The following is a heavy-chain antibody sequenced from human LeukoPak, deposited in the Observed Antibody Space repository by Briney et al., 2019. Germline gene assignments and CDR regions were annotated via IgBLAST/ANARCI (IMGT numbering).Heavy chain of an antibody. V-gene: IGHV3-48*01. CDR3: ARELLWFGGPGAFDI. J-gene: IGHJ3*02. Sequence: GGSLGLSCAASGFTFSTYSMNWVRQASGKGLEYVSFISTSSSTIYYADSVKGRFTISRDNAKNSLYLQMNSLGAEDTAVYYCARELLWFGGPGAFDIWGQGTMVTVSS. D-gene: IGHD3-10*01. CDR2: ISTSSSTI. CDR1: GFTFSTYS.